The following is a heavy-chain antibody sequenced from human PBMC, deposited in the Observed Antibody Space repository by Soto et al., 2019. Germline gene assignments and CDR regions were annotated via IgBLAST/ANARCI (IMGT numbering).Heavy chain of an antibody. V-gene: IGHV4-59*01. CDR1: GGSISSYY. CDR3: ARYEKAAAAPFDY. J-gene: IGHJ4*02. Sequence: SETLSLTCTVSGGSISSYYWSWIRQPPGKGLEWIGYIYYSGSTNYNPSLKSRVTISVDTSKNQFSLKLSSVTAADTAVYYCARYEKAAAAPFDYWGQGTLVTVSS. D-gene: IGHD6-13*01. CDR2: IYYSGST.